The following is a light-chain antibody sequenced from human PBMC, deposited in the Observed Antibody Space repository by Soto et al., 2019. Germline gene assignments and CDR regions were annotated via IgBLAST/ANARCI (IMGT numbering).Light chain of an antibody. CDR3: QQTLSFPPT. CDR2: TGS. Sequence: DIPMTQSPSSVSASVGDRVTITCRASQAIDSWLAWYQQKPGEAPKLLIFTGSLLHSGVPPRFSGSGSGTDFTHTISSLQPEDFATYYCQQTLSFPPTFGQGTKV. J-gene: IGKJ1*01. V-gene: IGKV1-12*01. CDR1: QAIDSW.